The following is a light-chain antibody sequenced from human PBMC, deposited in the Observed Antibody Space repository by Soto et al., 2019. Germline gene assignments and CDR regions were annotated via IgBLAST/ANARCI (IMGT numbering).Light chain of an antibody. CDR2: EGT. V-gene: IGLV2-23*01. J-gene: IGLJ1*01. CDR3: CSYAGSYV. Sequence: QSALTQPASVSGSPGQSITISCTGTCSDVGSYNLVSWYQHHPGKAPKFMIYEGTKRPSGLSSRFSGSKSGNTASLTISGLQAEDEADYYCCSYAGSYVFGTGTKLTVL. CDR1: CSDVGSYNL.